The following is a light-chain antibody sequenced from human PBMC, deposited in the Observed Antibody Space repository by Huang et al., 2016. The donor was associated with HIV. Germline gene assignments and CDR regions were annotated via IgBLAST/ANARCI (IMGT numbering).Light chain of an antibody. J-gene: IGKJ3*01. CDR2: AAS. V-gene: IGKV1-39*01. CDR1: QSISSY. Sequence: DIQMTQSPSSLSASVGDRVTITYRASQSISSYLNWYQQKPGKAPKLLIYAASSLQSGVPSRFSGIGSGTDFTLTISSLQPEYFATYYCQQSYSTQFTFGPGTKVDIK. CDR3: QQSYSTQFT.